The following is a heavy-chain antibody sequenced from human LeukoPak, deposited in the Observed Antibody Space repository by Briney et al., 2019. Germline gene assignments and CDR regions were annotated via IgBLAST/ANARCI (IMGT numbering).Heavy chain of an antibody. D-gene: IGHD3-9*01. CDR2: IHYSGST. CDR3: ARDKGHFDVDY. J-gene: IGHJ4*02. CDR1: GGSISSSGYY. V-gene: IGHV4-39*07. Sequence: KPSETLSLTCTVSGGSISSSGYYWGWIRQPPGKCLEWIGSIHYSGSTHYIPSLKSRLTISADTSKNQFSLKLSSVTAADTAVYYCARDKGHFDVDYWGQGTLVTVSS.